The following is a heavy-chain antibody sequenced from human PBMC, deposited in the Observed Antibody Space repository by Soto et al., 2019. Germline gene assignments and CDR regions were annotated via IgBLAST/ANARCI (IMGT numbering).Heavy chain of an antibody. CDR2: IKSKTGGGTT. J-gene: IGHJ4*02. CDR3: TTASHQWLVY. V-gene: IGHV3-15*07. Sequence: EVQLVESGGGLVEPGGSLRLSCAASGFTFSNAWMNWVRQAPGKGLEWVGRIKSKTGGGTTDYAAPVKGRISSSRDDSKNKLYLQMNSLKTEYTGVYYCTTASHQWLVYWGQGTLVTVSS. CDR1: GFTFSNAW. D-gene: IGHD6-19*01.